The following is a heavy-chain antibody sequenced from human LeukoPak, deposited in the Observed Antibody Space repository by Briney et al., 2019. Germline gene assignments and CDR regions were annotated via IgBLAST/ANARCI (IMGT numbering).Heavy chain of an antibody. J-gene: IGHJ6*03. CDR1: GCTFSSYA. CDR3: ARDLYPYCSSTSCYYYYYYYMDV. D-gene: IGHD2-2*01. CDR2: ISPIFGKA. V-gene: IGHV1-69*05. Sequence: GASVKVSCKASGCTFSSYAISWVRQAPGQGLEWMGGISPIFGKANYAQKFQGRVTLTTDESTRTAYMELSSVRSEDTAVYYCARDLYPYCSSTSCYYYYYYYMDVWGKGTTVTVSS.